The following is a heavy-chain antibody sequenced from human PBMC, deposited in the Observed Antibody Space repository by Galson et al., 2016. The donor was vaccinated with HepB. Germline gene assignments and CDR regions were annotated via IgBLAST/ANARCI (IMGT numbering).Heavy chain of an antibody. CDR1: RDSITSSNYF. CDR2: VYYAGNT. J-gene: IGHJ5*01. D-gene: IGHD2-21*02. Sequence: SETLSLTCTVSRDSITSSNYFWGWIRQPPGKGLEWIGSVYYAGNTYYNPSLSSRVTLFVDTSKNQFSLRLRSLTAADTAVYYCARRISCGGDCMGWFDSWGQGILVTVSS. V-gene: IGHV4-39*01. CDR3: ARRISCGGDCMGWFDS.